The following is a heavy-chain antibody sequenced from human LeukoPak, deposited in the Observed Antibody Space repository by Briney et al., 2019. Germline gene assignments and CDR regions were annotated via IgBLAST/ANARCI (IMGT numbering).Heavy chain of an antibody. J-gene: IGHJ6*02. V-gene: IGHV4-34*01. CDR3: ETALIDVAATLPVLGGVENGTDV. CDR2: INHSGST. D-gene: IGHD2-15*01. CDR1: GRLLKGCY. Sequence: SETLSLTCTVCGRLLKGCYGRCIRQPPGKGLEWIGEINHSGSTNYNPSLKSRVTISVDTSKNQFALKLSSVTAEDTAVYYYETALIDVAATLPVLGGVENGTDVWGQGTTVTVS.